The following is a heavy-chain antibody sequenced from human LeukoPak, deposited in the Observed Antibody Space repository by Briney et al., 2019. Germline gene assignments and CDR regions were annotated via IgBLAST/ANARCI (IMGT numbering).Heavy chain of an antibody. CDR2: INHSGST. V-gene: IGHV4-34*01. CDR3: ARGLGPIYYYYYMDV. J-gene: IGHJ6*03. Sequence: PSETLSLTCAVYGGSFSGYYWSWIRQPPGKGLEWIGEINHSGSTNYNPSLKSRVTISVDTSKNQFSLKVSSVTAADTAVYYCARGLGPIYYYYYMDVWGKGTTVTVSS. CDR1: GGSFSGYY.